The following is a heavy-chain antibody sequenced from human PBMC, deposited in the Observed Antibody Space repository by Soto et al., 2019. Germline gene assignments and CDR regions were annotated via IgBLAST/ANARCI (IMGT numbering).Heavy chain of an antibody. CDR1: GGSISSYY. D-gene: IGHD3-16*01. V-gene: IGHV4-59*01. Sequence: PSETLSLTCTVSGGSISSYYWSWIRQPPGKGLEWIGYIYYSWSTNYNPSLKSRVTISVDTSKNQFSLKLSSVTAADTAVYYCARGSTYYDYVWGSSYYFDYWGQGTLVTVSS. CDR2: IYYSWST. J-gene: IGHJ4*02. CDR3: ARGSTYYDYVWGSSYYFDY.